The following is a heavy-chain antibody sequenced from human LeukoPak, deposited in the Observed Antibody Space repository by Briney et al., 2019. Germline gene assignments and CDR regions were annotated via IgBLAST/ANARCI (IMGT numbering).Heavy chain of an antibody. CDR1: GGSISSYY. CDR3: AGTQGVPDYMDV. CDR2: IYYSGST. V-gene: IGHV4-59*01. Sequence: SQTLSLTCTVSGGSISSYYWSWIRQPPGKGLEWIGYIYYSGSTNYNPSLKSRVTISVDTSKNQFSLKLSSVTAADTAVYYCAGTQGVPDYMDVWGKGTTVTVSS. D-gene: IGHD4/OR15-4a*01. J-gene: IGHJ6*03.